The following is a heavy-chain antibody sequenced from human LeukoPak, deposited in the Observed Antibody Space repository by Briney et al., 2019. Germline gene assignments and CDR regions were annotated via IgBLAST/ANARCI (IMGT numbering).Heavy chain of an antibody. CDR3: SRGDYGDQYYMDV. CDR1: GYTFTSYY. J-gene: IGHJ6*03. D-gene: IGHD4-17*01. V-gene: IGHV1-46*01. Sequence: ASVKVSCKASGYTFTSYYMHWVRQALGQGLEWMGIINPSGGGTSYAQKFQGGVTMTRDTSTSTVYMELSSLRSEDTAVYYCSRGDYGDQYYMDVWGKGTTVTVSS. CDR2: INPSGGGT.